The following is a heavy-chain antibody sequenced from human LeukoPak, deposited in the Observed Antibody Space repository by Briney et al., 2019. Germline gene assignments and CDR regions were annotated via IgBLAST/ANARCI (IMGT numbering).Heavy chain of an antibody. J-gene: IGHJ4*02. V-gene: IGHV1-18*04. Sequence: ASVKVSCKASGYTFTGYYIHWVRQAPGLGLEWMGWVTAYNGNTNYAQRLQGRVTMTTDTSTNTAYVELGSLRSDDTAVYYCARANLDYGDNAIDYWGQGTLVTVSS. CDR2: VTAYNGNT. CDR3: ARANLDYGDNAIDY. CDR1: GYTFTGYY. D-gene: IGHD4-17*01.